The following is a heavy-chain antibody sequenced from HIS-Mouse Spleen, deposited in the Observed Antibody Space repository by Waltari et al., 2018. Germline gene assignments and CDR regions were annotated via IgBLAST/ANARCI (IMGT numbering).Heavy chain of an antibody. CDR1: GGTFSSYA. D-gene: IGHD5-12*01. Sequence: QVQLVQSGAEVKKPGSSVKVSCTASGGTFSSYAISRVRQAPGQGLEWMGGIIPIFGTANYAQKFQGRVTITADESTSTAYMELSSLRSEDTAVYYCARANVDIVATGGYFDYWGQGTLVTVSS. CDR2: IIPIFGTA. CDR3: ARANVDIVATGGYFDY. V-gene: IGHV1-69*01. J-gene: IGHJ4*02.